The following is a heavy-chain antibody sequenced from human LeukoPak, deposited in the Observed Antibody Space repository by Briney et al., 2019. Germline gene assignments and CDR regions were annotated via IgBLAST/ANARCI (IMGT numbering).Heavy chain of an antibody. CDR1: GFTLGDYA. D-gene: IGHD3-22*01. CDR2: IRSKAYGGTT. CDR3: IVDSSGYNYYFDY. J-gene: IGHJ4*02. V-gene: IGHV3-49*04. Sequence: PGRSPILSRTASGFTLGDYAMTWVRQAPGKGPEWVGFIRSKAYGGTTEYAVSVEGRFTISRDDYKSIAYLQMNSLKTEDTAVYYCIVDSSGYNYYFDYWGQGTLVTVSS.